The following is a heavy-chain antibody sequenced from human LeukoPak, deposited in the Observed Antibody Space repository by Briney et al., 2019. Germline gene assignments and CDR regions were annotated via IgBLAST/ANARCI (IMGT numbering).Heavy chain of an antibody. CDR3: ARDRGAGPTNLYYFDY. CDR2: IYYSGST. J-gene: IGHJ4*02. CDR1: GGSINGGGFY. Sequence: SQTLSLTCTVSGGSINGGGFYWGWIRQHPGKGLEWIGYIYYSGSTYYNPSLESRVTISVDTSQNQFSLRLRSVTVADTAVYYCARDRGAGPTNLYYFDYWGQGTLVTVSS. V-gene: IGHV4-31*03. D-gene: IGHD6-19*01.